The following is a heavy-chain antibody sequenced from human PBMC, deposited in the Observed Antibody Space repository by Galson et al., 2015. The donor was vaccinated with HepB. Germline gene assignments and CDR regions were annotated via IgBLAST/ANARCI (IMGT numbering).Heavy chain of an antibody. V-gene: IGHV3-21*01. CDR2: ISSSSYI. Sequence: SLRLSCAASGFTFSSYSMNWVRQAPGKGLEWVSSISSSSYIYYADSVKGRFTISRDNAKNSLYLQMNSLRAEDTAVYYCARDYGYTIFGVVIRPNYYYYYYMDVWGKGTTVTVSS. CDR1: GFTFSSYS. D-gene: IGHD3-3*01. J-gene: IGHJ6*03. CDR3: ARDYGYTIFGVVIRPNYYYYYYMDV.